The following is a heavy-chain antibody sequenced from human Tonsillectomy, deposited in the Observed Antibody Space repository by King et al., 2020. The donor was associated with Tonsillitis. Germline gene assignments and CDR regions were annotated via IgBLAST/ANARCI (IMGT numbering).Heavy chain of an antibody. V-gene: IGHV1-46*03. CDR3: AMGYAKGEA. CDR1: GYTFSDDY. CDR2: INPSGGTT. D-gene: IGHD2-8*01. Sequence: VQLVQSGAEVKKPGASVKVSCKASGYTFSDDYMHWVRQTPGQGLEWMGIINPSGGTTTYAQKFQGRVTMTSDTSTSTVYLELRSLRLEDTAVYYCAMGYAKGEAWGQGTLVIVFS. J-gene: IGHJ5*02.